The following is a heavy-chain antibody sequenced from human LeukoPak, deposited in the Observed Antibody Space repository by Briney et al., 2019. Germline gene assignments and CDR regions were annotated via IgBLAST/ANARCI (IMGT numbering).Heavy chain of an antibody. CDR2: IYYTGNT. Sequence: SETLSLTCTVSDGSISSSSYYWGWIRQPPGKRLEWIGSIYYTGNTYYNPSLKSRVTISVDTSKNQFSLKLSSVTAADTAVYYCARHDSSGPYNAFGIWGQGTMVTVSS. V-gene: IGHV4-39*01. CDR1: DGSISSSSYY. J-gene: IGHJ3*02. D-gene: IGHD3-22*01. CDR3: ARHDSSGPYNAFGI.